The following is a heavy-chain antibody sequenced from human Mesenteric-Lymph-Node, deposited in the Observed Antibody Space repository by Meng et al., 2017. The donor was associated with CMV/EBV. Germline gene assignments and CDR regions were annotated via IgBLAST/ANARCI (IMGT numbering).Heavy chain of an antibody. Sequence: GGSLRLSCAASGFTFSSYGMHWVRQAPGKGLEWVAVIWYDGSNKYYADSVKGRFTISRDNSKNTLYLQMNSLRAEDTAVYYCAKGSILYSPSYYYYYYGMDVWGQGTTVTVSS. CDR3: AKGSILYSPSYYYYYYGMDV. CDR1: GFTFSSYG. V-gene: IGHV3-33*06. CDR2: IWYDGSNK. J-gene: IGHJ6*02. D-gene: IGHD2-8*01.